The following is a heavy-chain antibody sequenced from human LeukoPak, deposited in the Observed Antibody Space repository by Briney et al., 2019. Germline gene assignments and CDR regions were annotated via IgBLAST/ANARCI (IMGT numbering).Heavy chain of an antibody. V-gene: IGHV3-7*03. CDR3: ARGWTYYYDSSGYLDY. CDR1: GFTFSTYW. Sequence: PGGSLRLSCSASGFTFSTYWMSWVRQAPGKGLEWVANMRRDGNEIYYLDSVRGRFTISRDNSKNTLYLQMNSLRAEDTAVYYCARGWTYYYDSSGYLDYWGQGTLVTVSS. D-gene: IGHD3-22*01. CDR2: MRRDGNEI. J-gene: IGHJ4*02.